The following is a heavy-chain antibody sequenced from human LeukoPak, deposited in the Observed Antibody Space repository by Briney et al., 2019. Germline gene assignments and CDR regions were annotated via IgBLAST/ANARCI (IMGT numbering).Heavy chain of an antibody. D-gene: IGHD4-11*01. V-gene: IGHV1-2*02. Sequence: ASVKVSCKASGYTFTGYYMHWVRQAPGQGLEWMGWINPNSGGTNYAQKFQGRVTMTRDRSISTAYMELSRLRSDDTAVYYCARSPTVIRPFDYWGQGTLVTVSS. CDR1: GYTFTGYY. J-gene: IGHJ4*02. CDR3: ARSPTVIRPFDY. CDR2: INPNSGGT.